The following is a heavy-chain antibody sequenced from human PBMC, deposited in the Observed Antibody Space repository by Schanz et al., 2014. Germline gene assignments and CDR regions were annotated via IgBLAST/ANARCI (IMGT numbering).Heavy chain of an antibody. J-gene: IGHJ3*02. CDR1: RFTVTNAW. Sequence: EVQLVESGGGLVQPGGSLTLSCAASRFTVTNAWMSWVRQAPGKGLEWVSAISGSGGSTYYADSVEGRFTISRDNSKNTLYLQMNILRAENTAVYYCAKGRFGELSAFDIWGQGTMVTVSS. V-gene: IGHV3-23*04. CDR2: ISGSGGST. CDR3: AKGRFGELSAFDI. D-gene: IGHD3-10*01.